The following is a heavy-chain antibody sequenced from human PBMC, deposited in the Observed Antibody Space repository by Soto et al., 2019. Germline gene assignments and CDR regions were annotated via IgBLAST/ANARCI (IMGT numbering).Heavy chain of an antibody. V-gene: IGHV1-18*01. CDR1: GYTFTSYG. J-gene: IGHJ6*02. D-gene: IGHD3-10*01. CDR2: ISAYNGNT. CDR3: ARTPGLWFGELLGYYYYGMDV. Sequence: GASVKVSCKASGYTFTSYGISWVQQAPGQGLEWMGWISAYNGNTNYAQKLQGRVTMTTDTSTSTAYMELRSLRSDDTAVYYCARTPGLWFGELLGYYYYGMDVWGQGTTVTVSS.